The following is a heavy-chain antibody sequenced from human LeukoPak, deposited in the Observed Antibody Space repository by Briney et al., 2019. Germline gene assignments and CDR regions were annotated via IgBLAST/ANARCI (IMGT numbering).Heavy chain of an antibody. V-gene: IGHV3-23*01. Sequence: PGGSLRLYCAASGFTFSSYAMSWVRQAPGKGLEWVSAISGSGGSTCYADSVKGRFTISRDNSKNTLYLQMNSLRAEDTAVYYCAKDRPGSGYPAPFDYWGQGTLVTVSS. CDR2: ISGSGGST. CDR1: GFTFSSYA. J-gene: IGHJ4*02. CDR3: AKDRPGSGYPAPFDY. D-gene: IGHD3-22*01.